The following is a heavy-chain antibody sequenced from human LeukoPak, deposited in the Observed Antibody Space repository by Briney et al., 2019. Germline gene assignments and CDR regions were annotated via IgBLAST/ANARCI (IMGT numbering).Heavy chain of an antibody. CDR1: NDSISSKW. D-gene: IGHD3-10*01. V-gene: IGHV4-4*02. Sequence: SETLSLTCAVSNDSISSKWWSWVRQSPGKGLEWIGEIYPGGSPNYNPSLESRITMSVDKSKNQFSLKLSSVTATDTAVYYCARSLWHITRGIYAFDIWGQGTMVTVSS. CDR2: IYPGGSP. CDR3: ARSLWHITRGIYAFDI. J-gene: IGHJ3*02.